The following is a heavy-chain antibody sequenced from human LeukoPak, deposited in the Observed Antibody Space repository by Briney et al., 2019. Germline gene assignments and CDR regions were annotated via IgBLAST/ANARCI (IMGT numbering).Heavy chain of an antibody. CDR3: AKDKSGVVVIQDAFDI. CDR1: GFTFSSYG. CDR2: ISYDGSNK. J-gene: IGHJ3*02. D-gene: IGHD3-22*01. V-gene: IGHV3-30*18. Sequence: GGSLRLSCEASGFTFSSYGMHWVRQAPGKGLEWVAVISYDGSNKYYADSVKGRFTISRDNSKNTLYLQMNSLRAEDTAVYYCAKDKSGVVVIQDAFDIWGQGTMVTVSS.